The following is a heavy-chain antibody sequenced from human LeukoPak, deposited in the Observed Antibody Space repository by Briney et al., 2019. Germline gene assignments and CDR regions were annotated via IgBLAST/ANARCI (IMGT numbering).Heavy chain of an antibody. V-gene: IGHV3-53*01. CDR3: ARDKSVAGTSTIDY. CDR1: GFTVSSNY. Sequence: GGSLRLSCAASGFTVSSNYMSWVRQAPGKGLEWVSVIYSGGSTYYADSVKGRFTISRDNAKNSLYLQMNSLRAEDTAVYYCARDKSVAGTSTIDYWGQGTLVTVSS. D-gene: IGHD6-19*01. CDR2: IYSGGST. J-gene: IGHJ4*02.